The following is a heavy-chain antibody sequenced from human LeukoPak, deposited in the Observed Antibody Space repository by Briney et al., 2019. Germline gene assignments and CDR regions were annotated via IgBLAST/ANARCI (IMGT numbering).Heavy chain of an antibody. CDR1: GGSISSGGYY. J-gene: IGHJ6*03. CDR3: ARAGYQGDYYYMDV. Sequence: SETLSLTCTVSGGSISSGGYYWSWIRQHPGKGLEWIGYIYYSGSTYYNPSLKSRVTISVDTSKNQFSLKLSSVTAADTAVYYCARAGYQGDYYYMDVWGKGTTVTVSS. D-gene: IGHD2-2*01. V-gene: IGHV4-31*03. CDR2: IYYSGST.